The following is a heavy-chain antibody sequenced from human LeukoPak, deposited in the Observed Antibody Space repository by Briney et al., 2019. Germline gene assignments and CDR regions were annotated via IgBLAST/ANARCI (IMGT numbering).Heavy chain of an antibody. J-gene: IGHJ4*02. CDR1: GGSFSGYY. CDR3: ARRYYDFWSGYYSSPYYFDY. V-gene: IGHV4-34*01. CDR2: INHSGST. Sequence: SETLSLTCAVYGGSFSGYYWSWIRQPPGKGLEWIGEINHSGSTNYNPSLKSRVTISVDTSKNQFSLKLSSVTAADTAVYYCARRYYDFWSGYYSSPYYFDYWGQGTLVTGSS. D-gene: IGHD3-3*01.